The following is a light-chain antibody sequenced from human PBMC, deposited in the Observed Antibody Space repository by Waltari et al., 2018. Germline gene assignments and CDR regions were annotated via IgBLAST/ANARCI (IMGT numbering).Light chain of an antibody. CDR2: RNN. Sequence: QSVLTQPPSASGTPGQRVTISCSGSSSNIGSNHVYWYPQLPGTAPNPPIYRNNQRPSGVPDRVSGSKSGTSASLAISGLRSEDEADYYCAAWDGSLSGSFGGGTKLTVL. J-gene: IGLJ3*02. CDR3: AAWDGSLSGS. CDR1: SSNIGSNH. V-gene: IGLV1-47*01.